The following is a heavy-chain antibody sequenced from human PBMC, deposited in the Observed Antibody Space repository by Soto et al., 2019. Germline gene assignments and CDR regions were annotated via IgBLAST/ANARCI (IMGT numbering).Heavy chain of an antibody. J-gene: IGHJ3*02. V-gene: IGHV3-23*01. CDR2: TSGSGTST. Sequence: SGGGLVQPGGSLRLACAASGFTFSTYGMTWVRQSPGKGLEWVSATSGSGTSTYYADSVRGRFTISRDNSENTLYLQMHSLRVEDTAVYYCAKSMHYDFWSGYSRAFDIWGQGTMVTVSS. CDR1: GFTFSTYG. CDR3: AKSMHYDFWSGYSRAFDI. D-gene: IGHD3-3*01.